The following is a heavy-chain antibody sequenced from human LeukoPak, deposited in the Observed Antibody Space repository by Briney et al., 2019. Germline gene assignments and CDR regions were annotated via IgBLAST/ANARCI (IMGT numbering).Heavy chain of an antibody. Sequence: GESLKISCKGSGYSFPSYWIGWVRQMPGKGLEWMGIMYPGDSDTRYSPSFQGQVTISADKSISTAYLQWSSLKASDTAMYYCARLTHESQTRRDAFDIWGQGTMVTVSS. CDR2: MYPGDSDT. CDR1: GYSFPSYW. J-gene: IGHJ3*02. V-gene: IGHV5-51*01. CDR3: ARLTHESQTRRDAFDI.